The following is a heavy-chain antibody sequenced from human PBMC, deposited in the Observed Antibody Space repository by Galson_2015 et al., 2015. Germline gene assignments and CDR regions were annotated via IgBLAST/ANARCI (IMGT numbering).Heavy chain of an antibody. CDR1: GFTFSNYW. CDR3: ARDVCSSTTCYPAPHFDY. D-gene: IGHD2-2*01. V-gene: IGHV3-74*01. J-gene: IGHJ4*02. CDR2: IDSDGSNT. Sequence: SLRLSCAASGFTFSNYWMHWVRQAPGKGLVWLSRIDSDGSNTAYADSVKERFAISRDDSKNTLYLQMNSLRAEDTAVYYCARDVCSSTTCYPAPHFDYWGQGTLVTVSS.